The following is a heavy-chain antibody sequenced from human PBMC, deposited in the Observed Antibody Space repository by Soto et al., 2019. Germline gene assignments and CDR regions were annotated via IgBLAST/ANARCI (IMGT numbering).Heavy chain of an antibody. D-gene: IGHD6-19*01. Sequence: SETLSLTCIVSGDSVISENYHWNWIRQPPGKGLEWIGSIHYSGNTYYNPSLQSRVAISVDTSKNQFSLKLKSVTAADTAIYYCARRTVNIRTFYSGLKTHCFDYWGQGAPVTVSS. CDR3: ARRTVNIRTFYSGLKTHCFDY. CDR2: IHYSGNT. CDR1: GDSVISENYH. J-gene: IGHJ4*02. V-gene: IGHV4-39*01.